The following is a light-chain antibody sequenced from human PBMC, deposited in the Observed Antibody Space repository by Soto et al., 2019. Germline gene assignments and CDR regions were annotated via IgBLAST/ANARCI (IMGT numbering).Light chain of an antibody. CDR1: ISDVYDYKY. CDR2: EVT. Sequence: QSVLTQPASVSGSPGQSLTISCTATISDVYDYKYVSWYQQHPCKAPKLIIYEVTHRPSGVSSRCSGSKSDNTASLPIAGLPAEDEADDYCRSFTPDSLGVFGGGTKLTVL. J-gene: IGLJ3*02. V-gene: IGLV2-14*01. CDR3: RSFTPDSLGV.